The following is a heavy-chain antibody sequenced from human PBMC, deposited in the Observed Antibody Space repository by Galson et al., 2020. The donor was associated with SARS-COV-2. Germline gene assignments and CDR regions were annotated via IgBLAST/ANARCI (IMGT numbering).Heavy chain of an antibody. CDR3: ARFKQGVAARPSWSFAL. J-gene: IGHJ2*01. CDR2: IYYSGST. V-gene: IGHV4-59*01. Sequence: SETLSLTCTVSGGPISSYYWSWIRQPPGKGLEWMGYIYYSGSTNHNPSHKSRDTISVDTTKNQFSLKQSSVTAADTAVYYCARFKQGVAARPSWSFALWGRGPLVTVSS. CDR1: GGPISSYY. D-gene: IGHD6-6*01.